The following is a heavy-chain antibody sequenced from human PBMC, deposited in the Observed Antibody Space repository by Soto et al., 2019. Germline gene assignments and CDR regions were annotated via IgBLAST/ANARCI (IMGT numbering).Heavy chain of an antibody. CDR3: VRSTGWTGFDF. V-gene: IGHV3-53*01. Sequence: EVQLVESGGGLIQPGGSLRLSCAASGFTVSSKYMTWVRQAPGKGLEWVSVIYGGGTTYYADSVKGRFTISRDNSKNTLDIQVNSLRAEHTAVYYCVRSTGWTGFDFWGQGTLVTVSS. CDR2: IYGGGTT. J-gene: IGHJ4*02. CDR1: GFTVSSKY. D-gene: IGHD6-19*01.